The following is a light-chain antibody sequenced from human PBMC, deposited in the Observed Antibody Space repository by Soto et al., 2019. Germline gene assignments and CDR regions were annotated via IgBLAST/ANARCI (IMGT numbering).Light chain of an antibody. J-gene: IGKJ1*01. CDR2: GAS. CDR1: QSVSSSF. CDR3: QQYGTSPWT. Sequence: EIVLTKSPGTLSLSPGERATLSCRASQSVSSSFLGWYQQKPGQAPRLLIYGASSRATGIPDRFSGSGSGTDFTLTISRLESEDFAVYYCQQYGTSPWTFGQGTRVDIK. V-gene: IGKV3-20*01.